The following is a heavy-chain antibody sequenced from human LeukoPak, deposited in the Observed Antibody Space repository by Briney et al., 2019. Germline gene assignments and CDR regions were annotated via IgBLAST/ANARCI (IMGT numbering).Heavy chain of an antibody. V-gene: IGHV1-8*01. CDR1: GYTFTNYD. D-gene: IGHD5-18*01. Sequence: ASVTVPFTASGYTFTNYDINWVRQATGQGLEWMGWMNPNSGNTGYLQKFQGRVTMTMNTSISTAYMELSSLRSEDTAVYYCARALTPASGYSYGSWGQGTLVTVSS. CDR2: MNPNSGNT. J-gene: IGHJ4*02. CDR3: ARALTPASGYSYGS.